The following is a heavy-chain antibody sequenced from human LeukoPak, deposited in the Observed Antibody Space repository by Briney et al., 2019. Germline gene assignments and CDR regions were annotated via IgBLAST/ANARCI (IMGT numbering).Heavy chain of an antibody. CDR3: TKRGPGPVAGSYDF. V-gene: IGHV3-23*01. CDR1: GFTFSDYA. CDR2: LGARGDI. Sequence: GGSLRLSCVGSGFTFSDYAMNWVRQTPGRGLEWISSLGARGDIFYADSVQGRFTISRDNSNNAAHLQMNSLRPEDTAIYYCTKRGPGPVAGSYDFWGQGTLVTVSS. D-gene: IGHD6-19*01. J-gene: IGHJ4*02.